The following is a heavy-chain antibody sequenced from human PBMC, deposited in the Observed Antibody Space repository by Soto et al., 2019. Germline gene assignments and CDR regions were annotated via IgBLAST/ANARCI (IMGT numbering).Heavy chain of an antibody. V-gene: IGHV4-4*07. J-gene: IGHJ2*01. Sequence: SETLSLTCTVSGGSISNYYWTWIRQPAGKGLEWIGRMYTSGSTNYNPSLKSRVTMSVDTSKNQFSLNLRSVTAADTAVYYCVRDRADFSSTYYHYFSVWGRGTLVTVSS. CDR2: MYTSGST. CDR3: VRDRADFSSTYYHYFSV. CDR1: GGSISNYY. D-gene: IGHD6-13*01.